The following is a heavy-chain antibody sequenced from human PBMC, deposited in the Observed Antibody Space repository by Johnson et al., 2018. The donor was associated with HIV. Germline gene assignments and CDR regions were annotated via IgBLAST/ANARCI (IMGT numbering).Heavy chain of an antibody. Sequence: QVQLVESGGGVVQPGRSLRLSCAASGFTFSSYAMHWVRQAPGTGLEWVAVISYDGSNKYYADSVKGRFTISRDNSKNTLYLQMNSLRPEDTAVYYCARDGRDLVTRGSFDVWGQGTMVTVSS. CDR3: ARDGRDLVTRGSFDV. J-gene: IGHJ3*01. V-gene: IGHV3-30*14. D-gene: IGHD5-18*01. CDR1: GFTFSSYA. CDR2: ISYDGSNK.